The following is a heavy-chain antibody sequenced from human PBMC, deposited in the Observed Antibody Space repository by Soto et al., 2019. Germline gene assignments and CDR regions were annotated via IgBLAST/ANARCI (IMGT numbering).Heavy chain of an antibody. CDR1: GFTFSSFV. Sequence: QVQLVEFGGGVVQPGRSLRLSCAASGFTFSSFVMHWVRQAPGKGLEWVAVIAYDGSNKYYADSVKGRFTISRDNSKKTLYLQMNSLRAEDTAVYYCAKDLRKYYYDSSGYYFDYWGQGTLVTVSS. V-gene: IGHV3-30*18. CDR2: IAYDGSNK. J-gene: IGHJ4*02. D-gene: IGHD3-22*01. CDR3: AKDLRKYYYDSSGYYFDY.